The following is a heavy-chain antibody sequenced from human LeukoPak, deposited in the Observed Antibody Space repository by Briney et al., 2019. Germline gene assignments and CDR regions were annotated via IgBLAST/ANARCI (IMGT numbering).Heavy chain of an antibody. V-gene: IGHV3-74*01. CDR1: GFTFSTYS. J-gene: IGHJ4*02. CDR2: INTDGSST. D-gene: IGHD1-26*01. CDR3: ARVQNEWQLLPGFDY. Sequence: GGSLRLSCAASGFTFSTYSMNWVRQAPGKGPEWVSRINTDGSSTAYADSVKGRFTISRDNAKNTVYLQMNSLRAEDTAVYYCARVQNEWQLLPGFDYWGQGTLVTVSS.